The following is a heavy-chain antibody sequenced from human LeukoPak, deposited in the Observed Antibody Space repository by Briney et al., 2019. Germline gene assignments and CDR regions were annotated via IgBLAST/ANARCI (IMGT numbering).Heavy chain of an antibody. CDR2: IWYDGSNK. CDR1: GFTFSSYG. D-gene: IGHD2-15*01. V-gene: IGHV3-33*01. J-gene: IGHJ6*02. CDR3: AGYCSGGSCYSYYYYYYGMDV. Sequence: PGRSLRLSCAASGFTFSSYGMHWVRQAPGKGLEWVAVIWYDGSNKYYADSVKGRFTISRDNSKNTLYLQMNSLRAEDTAVYYCAGYCSGGSCYSYYYYYYGMDVWGQGTTVTVSS.